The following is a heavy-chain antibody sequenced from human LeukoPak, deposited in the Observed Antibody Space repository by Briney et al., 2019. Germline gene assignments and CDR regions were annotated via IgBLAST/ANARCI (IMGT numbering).Heavy chain of an antibody. D-gene: IGHD3-16*01. CDR1: GFTVSSNY. CDR3: ARDRYYVPDY. Sequence: PGGSLRLSCAASGFTVSSNYMSWVRQAPGKGLEWVSVIYSGGSTYYADSVKGRFSISRDNSKNTLFLQMNSLRADDTAVYYCARDRYYVPDYWGQGTLVTVSS. CDR2: IYSGGST. J-gene: IGHJ4*02. V-gene: IGHV3-66*01.